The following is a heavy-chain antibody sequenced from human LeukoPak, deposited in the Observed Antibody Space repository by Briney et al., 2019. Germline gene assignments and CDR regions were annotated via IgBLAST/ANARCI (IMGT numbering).Heavy chain of an antibody. CDR3: ARPGGSSAY. CDR1: GFSFRNSW. CDR2: IKRDETEI. V-gene: IGHV3-7*01. Sequence: GGSLRLSCAASGFSFRNSWMSWVRQAPGKGLEWVANIKRDETEIYYADSVKGRFTISRDNAKRSLYLQMNSLRAEDTAVYYCARPGGSSAYWGQGTLVTVSS. J-gene: IGHJ4*02. D-gene: IGHD6-13*01.